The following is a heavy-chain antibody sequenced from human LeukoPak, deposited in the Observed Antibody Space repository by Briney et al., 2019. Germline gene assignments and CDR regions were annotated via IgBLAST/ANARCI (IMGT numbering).Heavy chain of an antibody. J-gene: IGHJ4*02. V-gene: IGHV3-23*01. CDR2: ISGSGGST. Sequence: PGGSLRLSCVASGFTFSSYAMSWVRQAPGKGLEWVSGISGSGGSTHYADSVKGRFTLSRDNSKTTVYLQVNSLRAEDTALYYCAKDRSIAVASTTAFEYWGQGTLVTVSS. CDR1: GFTFSSYA. CDR3: AKDRSIAVASTTAFEY. D-gene: IGHD6-19*01.